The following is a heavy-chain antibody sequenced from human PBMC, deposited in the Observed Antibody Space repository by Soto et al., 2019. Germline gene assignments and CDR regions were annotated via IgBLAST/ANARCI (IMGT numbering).Heavy chain of an antibody. D-gene: IGHD2-15*01. CDR2: IYYSGST. Sequence: SETLSLTCTVSGGSISSYYWSWIRQPPGKGLEWIGYIYYSGSTNYNPSLKSRVTISVDTSKNQFSLKLSSVTAADTAVYYCARVKVVAATPDCFQYWGQGTLVTVSS. CDR1: GGSISSYY. J-gene: IGHJ1*01. V-gene: IGHV4-59*01. CDR3: ARVKVVAATPDCFQY.